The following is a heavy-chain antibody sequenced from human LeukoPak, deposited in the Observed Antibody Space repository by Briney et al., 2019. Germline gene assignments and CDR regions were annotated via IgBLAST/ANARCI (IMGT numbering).Heavy chain of an antibody. CDR3: ARWDDSAWGFGN. Sequence: SETLSLTCTVSGGSISSYYWSWIRQPPGKGLEWIGYIYYSGSTNYNPSLKSRVTISVDTSKNQLSLKLTSVTAADTAVYYCARWDDSAWGFGNWGPGTLVTVSS. CDR1: GGSISSYY. D-gene: IGHD6-19*01. J-gene: IGHJ4*02. V-gene: IGHV4-59*08. CDR2: IYYSGST.